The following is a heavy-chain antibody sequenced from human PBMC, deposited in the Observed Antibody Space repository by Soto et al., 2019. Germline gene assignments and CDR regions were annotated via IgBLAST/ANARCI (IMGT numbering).Heavy chain of an antibody. CDR2: IYYSGTT. D-gene: IGHD3-3*01. J-gene: IGHJ6*02. CDR1: GTPINSADFY. Sequence: QLRESGPGLVKPSQTLSLTCTVSGTPINSADFYWTWIRQPPGKGLEWIGYIYYSGTTFHNPSLRSRISMSVETSKNQFSLRLNSVTAADTAVYYCARGYDFAGFSPYGLDVWGQGTTVTVSS. CDR3: ARGYDFAGFSPYGLDV. V-gene: IGHV4-30-4*01.